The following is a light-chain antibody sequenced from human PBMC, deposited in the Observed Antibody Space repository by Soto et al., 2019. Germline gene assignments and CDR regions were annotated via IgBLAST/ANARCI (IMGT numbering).Light chain of an antibody. J-gene: IGLJ1*01. CDR3: CSSGGSPTYV. V-gene: IGLV2-23*02. Sequence: QSVPTQPASVSGSPGQSITISCTGTSSNVGSYKLVSWYQQHPGKAPKHMIFEVNKRPSGVSNRFSGSKSGNTASLTISGLKVEDEADYYCCSSGGSPTYVFGTGTKVTVL. CDR2: EVN. CDR1: SSNVGSYKL.